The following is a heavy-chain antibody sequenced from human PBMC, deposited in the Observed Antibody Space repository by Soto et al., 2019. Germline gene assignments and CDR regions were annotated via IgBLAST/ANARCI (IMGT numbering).Heavy chain of an antibody. J-gene: IGHJ4*02. D-gene: IGHD6-6*01. CDR1: GGSISSGGYS. CDR3: ARLVAKQVLFDY. Sequence: SETLSLTCAVSGGSISSGGYSWSWIRQPPGKGLEWIGYIYYSGSTYYNPSLKSRVTISVDTSKNQFSLKLSSVTAADTAVYYCARLVAKQVLFDYWGQGTLVTVSS. V-gene: IGHV4-30-2*01. CDR2: IYYSGST.